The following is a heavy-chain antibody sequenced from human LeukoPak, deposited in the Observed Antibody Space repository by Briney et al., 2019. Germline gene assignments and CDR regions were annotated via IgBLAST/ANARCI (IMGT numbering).Heavy chain of an antibody. J-gene: IGHJ6*03. CDR1: GGTFSSYA. D-gene: IGHD2-2*01. V-gene: IGHV1-69*01. CDR2: IIPIFGTA. Sequence: SVKVSCKASGGTFSSYAISWVRQAPGHGLEWMGGIIPIFGTANYAQKFQGRVTITADESTSTAYMELSSLRSEDTAVYYCARHPNPLDIVVVPAATSYYYYMDVWGKGTTVTVSS. CDR3: ARHPNPLDIVVVPAATSYYYYMDV.